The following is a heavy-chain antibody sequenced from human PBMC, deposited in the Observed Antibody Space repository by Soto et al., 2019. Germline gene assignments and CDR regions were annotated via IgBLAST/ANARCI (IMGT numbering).Heavy chain of an antibody. D-gene: IGHD3-3*01. CDR1: GGTFSSYA. CDR3: ASGDYDFWSGPGGGIDF. CDR2: IIPIFGTA. V-gene: IGHV1-69*12. J-gene: IGHJ6*02. Sequence: QVQLVQSGAEVKKPGSSVKVSCKASGGTFSSYAISWVRQAPGQGLEWMGGIIPIFGTANYAQKFQGRVTITADESTSTAYMELSSLISEDTAVYYCASGDYDFWSGPGGGIDFWGQGTTVTVSS.